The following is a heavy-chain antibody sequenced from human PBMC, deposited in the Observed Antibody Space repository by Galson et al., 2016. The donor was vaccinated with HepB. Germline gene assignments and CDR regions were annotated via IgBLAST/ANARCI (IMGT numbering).Heavy chain of an antibody. CDR3: ARVGIAARYYYGMDV. CDR2: ISYDGSNK. J-gene: IGHJ6*02. V-gene: IGHV3-30*04. CDR1: GFTFSTYP. Sequence: LRLSCAASGFTFSTYPMHWVRQAPGKGLEWVAIISYDGSNKYYADSVKGRFTISRDNSKNTLSLEMNSLRAEDTAVYYCARVGIAARYYYGMDVWGQGTTVTVSS. D-gene: IGHD6-6*01.